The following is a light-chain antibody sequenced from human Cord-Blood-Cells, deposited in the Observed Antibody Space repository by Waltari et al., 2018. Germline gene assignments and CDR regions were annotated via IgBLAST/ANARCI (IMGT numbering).Light chain of an antibody. V-gene: IGKV1-12*01. Sequence: DIQLPKSPSYVSVSVGGRVTITWRASQGISSLLAWYQQKPGKAPKLLIYAASSVQSGVPARFSGSGSGTDFTLTISSLQPEDFATYYCQQANSFPFTFGPGTKVDIK. CDR1: QGISSL. CDR2: AAS. CDR3: QQANSFPFT. J-gene: IGKJ3*01.